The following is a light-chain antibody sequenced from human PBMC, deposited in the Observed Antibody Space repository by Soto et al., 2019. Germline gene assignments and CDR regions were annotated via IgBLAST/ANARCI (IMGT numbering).Light chain of an antibody. J-gene: IGKJ1*01. CDR3: MQALQTGRT. V-gene: IGKV2-28*01. CDR2: LGS. CDR1: QSLLHSNGYNY. Sequence: DIVMTQSPLSLPVTPGEPASISCRSSQSLLHSNGYNYLDWYLQKPGQSPQLLIYLGSNRASGVPERFSGSGSGTDFTLKISRVEAEDVGVYYCMQALQTGRTFGQGTKVEIK.